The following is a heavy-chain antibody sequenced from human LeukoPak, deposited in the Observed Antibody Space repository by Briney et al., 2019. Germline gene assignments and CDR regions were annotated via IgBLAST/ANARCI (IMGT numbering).Heavy chain of an antibody. CDR3: ASSHYYDSSGYYYPY. D-gene: IGHD3-22*01. Sequence: ASVKVSCKVSGYTLTELSMHWVRQAPGKGLEWVGGFDPEDGETIYAQKFQGRVTMTEDTSTDTAYMELSSLRSEDTAVYYCASSHYYDSSGYYYPYWGQGTLVTVSS. J-gene: IGHJ4*02. V-gene: IGHV1-24*01. CDR2: FDPEDGET. CDR1: GYTLTELS.